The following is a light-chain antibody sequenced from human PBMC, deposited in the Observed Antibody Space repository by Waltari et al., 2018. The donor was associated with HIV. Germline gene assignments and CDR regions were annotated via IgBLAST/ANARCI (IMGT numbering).Light chain of an antibody. Sequence: QSALTQPPSVSGAPGQRVTISCTGNRSNIGAGYFVHWYQHLPGTAPKLLVYSDIHRPSGVPDRFSGSKSGTSASLVITGRQAEDEADYYCQSYDSSLRASVFGGGTKLTVL. V-gene: IGLV1-40*01. CDR3: QSYDSSLRASV. CDR1: RSNIGAGYF. CDR2: SDI. J-gene: IGLJ2*01.